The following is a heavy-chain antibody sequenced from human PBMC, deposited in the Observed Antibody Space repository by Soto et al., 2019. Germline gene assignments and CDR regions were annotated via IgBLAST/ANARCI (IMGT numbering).Heavy chain of an antibody. V-gene: IGHV4-39*01. CDR1: GGSISGSYYY. D-gene: IGHD1-20*01. CDR3: ASSQKGYNWNYFDH. J-gene: IGHJ4*02. CDR2: VFYTGFT. Sequence: SETLSLTCAVSGGSISGSYYYWGWLRQSPGRGPEWIGSVFYTGFTSYSPSLESRVSVSVDTSKNQFSLKVSAVTAADTAVYYCASSQKGYNWNYFDHWGQGALVTVSS.